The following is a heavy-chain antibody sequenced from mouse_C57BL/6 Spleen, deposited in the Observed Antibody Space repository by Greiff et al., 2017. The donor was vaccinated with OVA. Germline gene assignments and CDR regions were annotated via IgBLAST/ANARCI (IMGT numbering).Heavy chain of an antibody. CDR1: GYSITSGYY. J-gene: IGHJ2*01. CDR3: ARSHYYGSSPFDY. V-gene: IGHV3-6*01. D-gene: IGHD1-1*01. Sequence: EVQLVESGPGLVKPSQSLSLTCSVTGYSITSGYYWNWIRQFPGNKLEWMGYISYDGSNNYNPSLKNRISITRDTSKNQFFLKLNSVTTEDTATYYCARSHYYGSSPFDYWGQGTTLTVSS. CDR2: ISYDGSN.